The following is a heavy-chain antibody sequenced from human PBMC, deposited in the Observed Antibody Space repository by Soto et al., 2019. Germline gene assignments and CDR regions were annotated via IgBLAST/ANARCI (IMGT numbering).Heavy chain of an antibody. CDR3: ARDPQGWGAYDSSGFHASGAFDI. D-gene: IGHD3-22*01. V-gene: IGHV3-30*03. Sequence: GGSLRLSCAASGFTFSSYGMHWVRQAPGKGLEWVAVISYDGSNKYYADSVKGRFTISIDNSKNTLYLQMNSLRAEDTAVYYCARDPQGWGAYDSSGFHASGAFDIWGQGTMVTVSS. CDR1: GFTFSSYG. CDR2: ISYDGSNK. J-gene: IGHJ3*02.